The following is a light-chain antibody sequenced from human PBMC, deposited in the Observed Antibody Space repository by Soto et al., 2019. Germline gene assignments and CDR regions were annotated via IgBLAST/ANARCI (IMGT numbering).Light chain of an antibody. Sequence: QSALTQPPSASGSPVQSVTISFTGTSSDVGGYDYVSWYKQHPGKAPKLMIYEVSKRPSGVPDRFSGSKSGNTAALTVSGLQAEDEADYYCSSYVGTNSYVFGTGTKVPVL. CDR1: SSDVGGYDY. CDR3: SSYVGTNSYV. CDR2: EVS. J-gene: IGLJ1*01. V-gene: IGLV2-8*01.